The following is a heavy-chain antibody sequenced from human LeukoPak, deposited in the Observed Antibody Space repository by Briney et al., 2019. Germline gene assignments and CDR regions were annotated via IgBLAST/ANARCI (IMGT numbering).Heavy chain of an antibody. CDR1: GFSFDSYG. CDR3: ARTITIFGVVSDYYYYMDV. V-gene: IGHV3-30*02. J-gene: IGHJ6*03. D-gene: IGHD3-3*01. Sequence: PGGSLRLSCAASGFSFDSYGMHWVRQAPGKGLHWVAFIRFDGSNKYYADSVKGRFTISRDNSKNTLYLQMNSLRAEDTAVYYCARTITIFGVVSDYYYYMDVWGKGTTVTVSS. CDR2: IRFDGSNK.